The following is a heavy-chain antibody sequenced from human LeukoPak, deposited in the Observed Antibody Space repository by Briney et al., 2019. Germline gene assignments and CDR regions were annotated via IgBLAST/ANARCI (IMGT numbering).Heavy chain of an antibody. CDR1: GGSFSGYY. Sequence: SETLSLTCAVYGGSFSGYYWSWIRQPPGKGLEWIGEINHSGSTNYNPSLKSRVTISVDTSKNQFSLKLSSVTGADTAVYYCARQLDHYDNIYYFDYWGQGTLVTVSS. D-gene: IGHD3-16*01. CDR3: ARQLDHYDNIYYFDY. J-gene: IGHJ4*02. CDR2: INHSGST. V-gene: IGHV4-34*01.